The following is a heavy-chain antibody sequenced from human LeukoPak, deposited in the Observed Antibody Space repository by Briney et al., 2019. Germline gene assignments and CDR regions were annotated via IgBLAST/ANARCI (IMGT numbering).Heavy chain of an antibody. J-gene: IGHJ4*03. CDR1: GYTFSGFY. Sequence: ASVKVSCKASGYTFSGFYIHWVRQAPGQGLEWMGWINPNSGVTNYAQKLQGRVTITRDTSIDTAYMQLSRLRSDDTAVYYCARGRNYYDSSGSGTPSDYWGQGTLVTVSS. V-gene: IGHV1-2*02. D-gene: IGHD3-22*01. CDR3: ARGRNYYDSSGSGTPSDY. CDR2: INPNSGVT.